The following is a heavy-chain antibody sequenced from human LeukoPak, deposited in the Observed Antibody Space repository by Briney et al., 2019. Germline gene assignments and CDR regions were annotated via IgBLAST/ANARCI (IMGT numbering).Heavy chain of an antibody. CDR1: GGSISSSGYY. J-gene: IGHJ4*02. D-gene: IGHD3-22*01. CDR3: ARLYYDSSGYYQICYFDY. V-gene: IGHV4-39*01. Sequence: PSETLSLTCTVSGGSISSSGYYWGWIRQPPGKGLEWIGSIYYSGSTYYNPSLKSRVTISEDTSKNQFSLNLSSVTAADTAVYYCARLYYDSSGYYQICYFDYWGQGTLVTVSS. CDR2: IYYSGST.